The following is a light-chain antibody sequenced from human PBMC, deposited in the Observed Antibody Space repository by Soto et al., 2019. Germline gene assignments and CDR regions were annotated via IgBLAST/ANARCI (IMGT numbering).Light chain of an antibody. CDR2: GAS. V-gene: IGKV3-15*01. Sequence: EIVMTQSPATLSASPGERATLSCRASQSVSNNLASYHQKPGQAPRLLIYGASTRATGIPARFSGSGSGTEFTLTISRLHPEDSAVYYCQQYNNWWTVGQGTKVEIK. J-gene: IGKJ1*01. CDR3: QQYNNWWT. CDR1: QSVSNN.